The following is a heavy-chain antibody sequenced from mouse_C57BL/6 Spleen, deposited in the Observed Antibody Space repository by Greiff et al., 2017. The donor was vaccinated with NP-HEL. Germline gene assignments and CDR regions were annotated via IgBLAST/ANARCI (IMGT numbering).Heavy chain of an antibody. CDR2: IYPGSGST. CDR1: GYTFTSYW. V-gene: IGHV1-55*01. Sequence: VQLQQPGAELVKPGASVKMSCKASGYTFTSYWITWVKQRPGQGLEWIGDIYPGSGSTNYNEKFKSKATLTVDTSSSTAYMQLSSLTSEDSAVYYCARVGQLRSRAWFAYWGQGTLVTVSA. J-gene: IGHJ3*01. CDR3: ARVGQLRSRAWFAY. D-gene: IGHD3-2*02.